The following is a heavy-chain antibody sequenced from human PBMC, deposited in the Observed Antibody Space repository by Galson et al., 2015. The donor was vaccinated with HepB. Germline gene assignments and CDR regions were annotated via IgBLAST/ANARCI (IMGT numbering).Heavy chain of an antibody. J-gene: IGHJ4*02. CDR2: AYHSGGT. CDR3: ARAKEGRGYFDY. D-gene: IGHD3-10*01. CDR1: GDSISNDRW. V-gene: IGHV4-4*02. Sequence: SETLSLTCAVSGDSISNDRWWSWVRQPPGEGLEWIGEAYHSGGTNYRPSLKSRVTISVDKSKNQFSLQLTSVTAADTAVYYCARAKEGRGYFDYWGQGTLVTVSS.